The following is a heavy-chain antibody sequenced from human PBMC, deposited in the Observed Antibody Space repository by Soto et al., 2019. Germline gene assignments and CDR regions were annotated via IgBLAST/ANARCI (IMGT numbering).Heavy chain of an antibody. CDR3: AKIAVVGSIGFELARDY. J-gene: IGHJ4*02. V-gene: IGHV3-23*01. CDR2: ISEDGDTT. CDR1: GFPFSNYA. Sequence: VQFLESGGGLVQPGGSLRLSCVASGFPFSNYAMSWIRQAPGKGLEWVSSISEDGDTTNYADSVKGRVVISRDSSTNTLNLLIRSLRIEDMATYYCAKIAVVGSIGFELARDYWGQGILVSVSS. D-gene: IGHD6-6*01.